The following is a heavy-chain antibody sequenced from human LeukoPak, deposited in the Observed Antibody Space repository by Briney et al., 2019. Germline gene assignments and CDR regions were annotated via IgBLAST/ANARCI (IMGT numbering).Heavy chain of an antibody. CDR1: GGSISSYY. Sequence: SETLSLTCTVSGGSISSYYWSWIRQAPGKGLEWIGYIYYSGSTNYNPSLKSRVTISVDTSKNQFSLKLSSVTAADTAVYYCARLYRVSQYYDFWSGSNWFDPWGQGTLVTVSS. J-gene: IGHJ5*02. CDR3: ARLYRVSQYYDFWSGSNWFDP. D-gene: IGHD3-3*01. CDR2: IYYSGST. V-gene: IGHV4-59*08.